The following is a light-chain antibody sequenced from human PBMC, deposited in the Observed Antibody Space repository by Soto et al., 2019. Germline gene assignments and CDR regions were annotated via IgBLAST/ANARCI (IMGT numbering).Light chain of an antibody. Sequence: QSALTLPASVSGSPGQSITISCTGTSSVVGGYNYVSWYQQHPGKAPKLMIYDVSNRPSGVSNRFSGSKSGNTASLTISGLQAEDEADYYCSSYTSSSTYVFGTGTKLTVL. CDR2: DVS. CDR3: SSYTSSSTYV. V-gene: IGLV2-14*01. CDR1: SSVVGGYNY. J-gene: IGLJ1*01.